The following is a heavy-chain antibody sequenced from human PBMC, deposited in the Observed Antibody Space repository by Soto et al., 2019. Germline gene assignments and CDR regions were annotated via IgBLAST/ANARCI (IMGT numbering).Heavy chain of an antibody. D-gene: IGHD3-16*01. V-gene: IGHV3-23*01. Sequence: PGESLKISCAASGFIFSSYAMTWVRQAPGKGLEWVSSISGSGAGTYYADSVKGRFAISRDNSKNTLHLQMNSLRAEDAAVYYCAKDVWGSYKAYYCYGMDVWGQGTTVTVSS. J-gene: IGHJ6*02. CDR1: GFIFSSYA. CDR2: ISGSGAGT. CDR3: AKDVWGSYKAYYCYGMDV.